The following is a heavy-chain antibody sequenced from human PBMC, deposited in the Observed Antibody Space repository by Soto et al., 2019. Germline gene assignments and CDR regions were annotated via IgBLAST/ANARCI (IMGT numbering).Heavy chain of an antibody. V-gene: IGHV3-30*18. Sequence: GGSLRLSCAASGFTFSSYGMHWVRQAPGKGLEWVAVISYDGSNKYYADSVKGRFTISRDNSKNTLYLQMNSLRAEDTAVYYCAKASFRDSSGWWGFDYWGQGTLVTVSS. CDR1: GFTFSSYG. J-gene: IGHJ4*02. D-gene: IGHD6-19*01. CDR3: AKASFRDSSGWWGFDY. CDR2: ISYDGSNK.